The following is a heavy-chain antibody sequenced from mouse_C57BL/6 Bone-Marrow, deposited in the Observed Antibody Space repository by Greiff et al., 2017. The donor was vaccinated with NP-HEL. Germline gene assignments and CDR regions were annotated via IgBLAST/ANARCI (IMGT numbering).Heavy chain of an antibody. J-gene: IGHJ4*01. V-gene: IGHV1-55*01. Sequence: QVQLKQPGAELVKPGASVKMSCKASGYTFTSYWITWVKQRPGQGLEWIGDIYPGSGSTNYNEKFKGKATLTVDTSSSTAYMELHSLTSEDSAVYFCARWGLLGAMEYWGQGTSVTVSS. CDR3: ARWGLLGAMEY. CDR2: IYPGSGST. CDR1: GYTFTSYW. D-gene: IGHD3-3*01.